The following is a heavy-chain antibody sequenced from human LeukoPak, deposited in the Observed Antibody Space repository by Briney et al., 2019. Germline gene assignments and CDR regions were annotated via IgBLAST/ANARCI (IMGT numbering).Heavy chain of an antibody. D-gene: IGHD6-13*01. Sequence: PGGSLRLSCTASGFTFNNYAMSWVRQAPGKGLEWVSSISTSSDETYYTDSVRGRFTISRDNAENSLFLQMSSLRAEDTATYYCATDFSVAAAGTNDYWGQGTLVTVSP. V-gene: IGHV3-21*01. J-gene: IGHJ4*02. CDR3: ATDFSVAAAGTNDY. CDR1: GFTFNNYA. CDR2: ISTSSDET.